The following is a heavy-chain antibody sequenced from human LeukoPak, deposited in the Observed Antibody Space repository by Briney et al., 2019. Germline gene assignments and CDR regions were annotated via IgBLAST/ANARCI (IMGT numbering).Heavy chain of an antibody. CDR1: GFTFSSYA. Sequence: GGSLRLSCAASGFTFSSYAMIWVRQAPGEGLEWVSVISGSGGSTYYADSVKGRFTISRDNSKNTLYLQLNSLRAGDTAVYYCARLSGYSYDCWGQGTLVTVSS. CDR2: ISGSGGST. D-gene: IGHD5-18*01. CDR3: ARLSGYSYDC. J-gene: IGHJ1*01. V-gene: IGHV3-23*01.